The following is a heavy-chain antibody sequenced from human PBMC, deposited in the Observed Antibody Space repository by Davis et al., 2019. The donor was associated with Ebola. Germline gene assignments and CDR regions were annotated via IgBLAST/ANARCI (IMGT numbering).Heavy chain of an antibody. J-gene: IGHJ4*02. V-gene: IGHV1-69*02. CDR1: GGTFSSYT. CDR2: IIPILGIA. CDR3: ARGFCSGGSCYSLDY. Sequence: AASVKVSCKASGGTFSSYTISWVRQAPGQGLEWMGRIIPILGIANYAQKFQGRVTITADKSTSTAYMELSSLRSEDTAVYYCARGFCSGGSCYSLDYWGQGTLVTVSS. D-gene: IGHD2-15*01.